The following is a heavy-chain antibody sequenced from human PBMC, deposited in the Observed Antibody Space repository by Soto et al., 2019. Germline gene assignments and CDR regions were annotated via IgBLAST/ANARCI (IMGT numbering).Heavy chain of an antibody. Sequence: SETLSLTCAVSGGAFRGYFWSWIRQSPAKGLEWIGEINDSGNTYYNPSFKSRLTISVDTSTSQISLRLTSVTAADSAVYYCQGGDFWGQGTRVTVSS. CDR3: QGGDF. CDR1: GGAFRGYF. J-gene: IGHJ4*02. V-gene: IGHV4-34*01. CDR2: INDSGNT. D-gene: IGHD3-16*01.